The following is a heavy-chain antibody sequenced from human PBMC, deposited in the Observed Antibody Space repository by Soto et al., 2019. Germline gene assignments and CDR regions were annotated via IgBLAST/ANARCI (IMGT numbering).Heavy chain of an antibody. V-gene: IGHV1-18*04. CDR3: AKSSGAVAGYYFDY. J-gene: IGHJ4*02. D-gene: IGHD6-19*01. CDR1: GYTFTSYG. CDR2: ISVYNGDT. Sequence: ASVKVSCKSSGYTFTSYGISWVRQAPGQGLEWMGWISVYNGDTKYAQKLQGRVTMTTDTSTSTAYMELGSLRSDDTAVYYCAKSSGAVAGYYFDYWGQGTLVTVSS.